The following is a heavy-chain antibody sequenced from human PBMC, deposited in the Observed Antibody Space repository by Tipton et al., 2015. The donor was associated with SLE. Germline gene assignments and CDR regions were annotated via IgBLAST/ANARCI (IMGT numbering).Heavy chain of an antibody. CDR2: ISSSSSYI. V-gene: IGHV3-21*01. CDR3: ARDEGGYSYQSYFDY. D-gene: IGHD5-18*01. Sequence: SLRLSCAASGFTFSSYSMNWVRQAPGKGLEWVSSISSSSSYIYYADSVKGRFTISRDNAKNSLYLQMNSLRAEDTAVYYCARDEGGYSYQSYFDYWGQGTLVTVSS. CDR1: GFTFSSYS. J-gene: IGHJ4*02.